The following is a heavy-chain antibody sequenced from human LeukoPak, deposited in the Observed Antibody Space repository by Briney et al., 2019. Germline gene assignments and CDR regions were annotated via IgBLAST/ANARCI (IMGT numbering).Heavy chain of an antibody. CDR3: AKERRRVDTSMIRSYFFDS. Sequence: PGGSLTLSCAASGFTFSSSAMSWVRQTPSKGLEWLSSITGDGVTTYYADSVKGRFTISRGNSKNILFLQMNSLRAEDSASYFCAKERRRVDTSMIRSYFFDSWGQGTPVTVSS. CDR2: ITGDGVTT. J-gene: IGHJ4*02. V-gene: IGHV3-23*01. D-gene: IGHD3-16*01. CDR1: GFTFSSSA.